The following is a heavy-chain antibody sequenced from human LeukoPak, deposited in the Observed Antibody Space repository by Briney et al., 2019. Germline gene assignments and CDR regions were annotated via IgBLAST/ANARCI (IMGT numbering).Heavy chain of an antibody. Sequence: SETLSLTCTVSGGSISSSSYYWGWIRQPPGKGLEWIGSIYYSGSTYYNPSLKSRVTISVDTSKNQFSLKLSSVTAADTAVYYCARAPLWFGELLSNNWFDPWGQGTLVTVSS. CDR3: ARAPLWFGELLSNNWFDP. CDR2: IYYSGST. J-gene: IGHJ5*02. CDR1: GGSISSSSYY. V-gene: IGHV4-39*07. D-gene: IGHD3-10*01.